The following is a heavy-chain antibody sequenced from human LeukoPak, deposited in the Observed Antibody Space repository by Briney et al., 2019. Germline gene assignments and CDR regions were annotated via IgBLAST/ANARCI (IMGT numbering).Heavy chain of an antibody. D-gene: IGHD1-26*01. CDR1: GGSISSSSYY. CDR3: ATPGGGELQLDY. Sequence: PSETLSLTCTVSGGSISSSSYYWGWIRQPPGKGLEWIGSIYYSGSTYYNPSLKSRVTISVDTSKNQFSLKLSSVTAADTAVYYCATPGGGELQLDYWGQGTLVTVSS. J-gene: IGHJ4*02. CDR2: IYYSGST. V-gene: IGHV4-39*01.